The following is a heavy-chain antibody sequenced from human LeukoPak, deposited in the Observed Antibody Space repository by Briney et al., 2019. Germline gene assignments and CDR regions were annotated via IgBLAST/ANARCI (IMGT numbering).Heavy chain of an antibody. CDR1: GFTFSSYS. V-gene: IGHV3-21*01. Sequence: GGSLRPSCAASGFTFSSYSMNWVRQAPGKGLEWVSSISSSSSYIYYADSVKGRFTISRDNAKNSLYLQMNSLRAEDTAVYYCARVYDSSGYYYGDYFDYWGQGTLVTVSS. CDR2: ISSSSSYI. J-gene: IGHJ4*02. D-gene: IGHD3-22*01. CDR3: ARVYDSSGYYYGDYFDY.